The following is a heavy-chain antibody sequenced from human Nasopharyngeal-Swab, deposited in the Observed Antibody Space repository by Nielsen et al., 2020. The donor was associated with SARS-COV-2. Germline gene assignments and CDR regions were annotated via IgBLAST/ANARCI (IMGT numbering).Heavy chain of an antibody. Sequence: GGSLRLSCAASGFTFSSYGMHWVRQAPGKGLEWVAVISYDGSNKYYADSVKGRFTIPRDNSKNPLYLQMNSLRAEDTAVYYCAKDITGYSSGWFYYYYYMDVWSKGTTVTVSS. V-gene: IGHV3-30*18. CDR2: ISYDGSNK. D-gene: IGHD6-19*01. CDR1: GFTFSSYG. CDR3: AKDITGYSSGWFYYYYYMDV. J-gene: IGHJ6*03.